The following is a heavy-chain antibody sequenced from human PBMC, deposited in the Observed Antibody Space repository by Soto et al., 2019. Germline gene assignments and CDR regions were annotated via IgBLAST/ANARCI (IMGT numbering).Heavy chain of an antibody. D-gene: IGHD2-2*01. CDR2: INHSGST. CDR3: ARGEIVVVPAANSPVGWFDP. J-gene: IGHJ5*02. CDR1: GGSFSGYY. V-gene: IGHV4-34*01. Sequence: PSETLSLTCAVYGGSFSGYYWSWIRQPPGKGLEWIGEINHSGSTNYNPSLKSRVTISVDTSKNQFSLKLSSVTAADTAVYYCARGEIVVVPAANSPVGWFDPWGQGTLVTVSS.